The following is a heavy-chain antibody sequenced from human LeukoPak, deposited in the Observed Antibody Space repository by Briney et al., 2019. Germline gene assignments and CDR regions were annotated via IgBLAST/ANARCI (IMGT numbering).Heavy chain of an antibody. D-gene: IGHD3-10*01. CDR3: ARGEFGELYYFEY. J-gene: IGHJ4*02. Sequence: PSETLSLTCSVSGGSITSGGCYWSWVRQHPGKGLEWIGYIYHSGTTLYNPSLKSRVTMSVDTSKNQFSLRLNSVTAADTAVYYCARGEFGELYYFEYWGQGTLVTVSS. CDR2: IYHSGTT. V-gene: IGHV4-31*03. CDR1: GGSITSGGCY.